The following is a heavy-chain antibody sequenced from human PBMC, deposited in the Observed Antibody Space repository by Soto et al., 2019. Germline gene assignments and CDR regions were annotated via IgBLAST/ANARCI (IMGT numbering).Heavy chain of an antibody. Sequence: GGSLRLSCAASGFTFSSYSMNWVRQAPGKGLEWVSSISSSSSYIYYADSVKGRFTISRDNAKNSLYLQMNSLRAEDTAVYYCATHNYCSSTSCHFQWGQGTLVTVSS. CDR1: GFTFSSYS. CDR3: ATHNYCSSTSCHFQ. V-gene: IGHV3-21*01. J-gene: IGHJ4*02. CDR2: ISSSSSYI. D-gene: IGHD2-2*01.